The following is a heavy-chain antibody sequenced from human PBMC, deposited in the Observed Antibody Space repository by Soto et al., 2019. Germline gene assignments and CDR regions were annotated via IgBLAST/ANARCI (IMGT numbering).Heavy chain of an antibody. CDR1: GFTFSSYA. D-gene: IGHD2-15*01. CDR2: ISYDGSNK. CDR3: ARDWYCSGGSCSYGMDV. V-gene: IGHV3-30-3*01. J-gene: IGHJ6*02. Sequence: QVQLVESGGGVVQPGRSLRLSCAASGFTFSSYAMHWVRQAPGKGLEWVAVISYDGSNKYYADSVKGRFTISRDNSKNTLYLQMNSLRAADTAVYYCARDWYCSGGSCSYGMDVWGQGTTVTVSS.